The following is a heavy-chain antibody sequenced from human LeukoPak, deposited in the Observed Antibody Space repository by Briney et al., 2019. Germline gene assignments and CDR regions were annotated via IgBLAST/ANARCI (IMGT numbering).Heavy chain of an antibody. CDR1: GGSFSGYY. CDR2: INHSGST. Sequence: KSSETLSLTCAVYGGSFSGYYWSWIRQPPGKGLEWIGEINHSGSTNYNPSLKSRVTISVDTSKNQFSLKLSSVTAADTAVYYCARVKFPVDPWGQGTLVTVSS. V-gene: IGHV4-34*01. CDR3: ARVKFPVDP. J-gene: IGHJ5*02.